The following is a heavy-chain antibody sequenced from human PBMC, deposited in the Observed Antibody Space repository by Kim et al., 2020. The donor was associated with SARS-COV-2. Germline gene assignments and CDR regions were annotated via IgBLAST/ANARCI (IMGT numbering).Heavy chain of an antibody. V-gene: IGHV5-51*01. CDR1: GYSFASYW. Sequence: GESLKISCKGFGYSFASYWIGWVRQMPGKGLEWMAIIFPGDSDTRYSPSFQGQVTISADKSISTAYLQWSSLKASDTAMYYCATGVVVAAFGAYDVWGPGTMVTVSS. CDR3: ATGVVVAAFGAYDV. D-gene: IGHD2-15*01. CDR2: IFPGDSDT. J-gene: IGHJ3*01.